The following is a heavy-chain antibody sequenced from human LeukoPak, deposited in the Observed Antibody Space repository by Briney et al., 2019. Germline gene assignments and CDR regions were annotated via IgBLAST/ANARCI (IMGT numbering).Heavy chain of an antibody. CDR1: GYTFTTYN. CDR2: ISGYNGNT. CDR3: ARDRTAVAGDAFDY. V-gene: IGHV1-18*01. Sequence: ASVKVSCKASGYTFTTYNINWVRQAPGQGLEWMGWISGYNGNTNYAQKFQGRVTMTRDTSTSTVYMELSSLRSEDTAVYYCARDRTAVAGDAFDYWGQGTLVTVSS. J-gene: IGHJ4*02. D-gene: IGHD6-19*01.